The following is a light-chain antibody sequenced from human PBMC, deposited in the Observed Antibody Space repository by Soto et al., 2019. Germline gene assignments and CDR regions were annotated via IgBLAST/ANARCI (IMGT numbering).Light chain of an antibody. Sequence: MQVTQSPSTRTARVGNSVTITSRASQSVSTWLAWYQQKPGKAPKIMIYKASSLESGVPSRFSGSGSGTEFTLTISSLQPDDFATYYCQQYNSYSITFGQGTRLEIK. CDR2: KAS. CDR1: QSVSTW. J-gene: IGKJ5*01. CDR3: QQYNSYSIT. V-gene: IGKV1-5*03.